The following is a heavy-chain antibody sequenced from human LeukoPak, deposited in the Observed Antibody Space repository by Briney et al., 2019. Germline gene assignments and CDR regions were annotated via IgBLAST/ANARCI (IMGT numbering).Heavy chain of an antibody. V-gene: IGHV3-7*05. D-gene: IGHD1-14*01. Sequence: PGRSLRLSCAASGFTFSRHWMNWVRQAPGKGLEWVANINQDGSEKYYVDSVKGRFTISRDNAKHSLYLQMSSLRVEDTAVNYCARDHTEPGVILDYWGQGALVTVSS. J-gene: IGHJ4*02. CDR2: INQDGSEK. CDR3: ARDHTEPGVILDY. CDR1: GFTFSRHW.